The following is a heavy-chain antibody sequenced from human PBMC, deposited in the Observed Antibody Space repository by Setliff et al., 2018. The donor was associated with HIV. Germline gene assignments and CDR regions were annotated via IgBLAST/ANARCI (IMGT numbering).Heavy chain of an antibody. CDR1: GGSLSGYY. V-gene: IGHV4-34*01. Sequence: SETLSLTCAVYGGSLSGYYWSWIRQPPGKGLEWIGEINHSGSTNYNPSLKSRVTISVDTSKNQFSLKLSSVTAADTAVYYCARAIFGIVYYYMDVWSKGTTVTVSS. CDR3: ARAIFGIVYYYMDV. CDR2: INHSGST. D-gene: IGHD3-3*01. J-gene: IGHJ6*03.